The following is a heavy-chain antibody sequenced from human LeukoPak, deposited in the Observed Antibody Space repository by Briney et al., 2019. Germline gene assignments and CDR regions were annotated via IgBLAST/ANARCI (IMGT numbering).Heavy chain of an antibody. D-gene: IGHD3-10*01. CDR1: GGSITTYY. V-gene: IGHV4-59*08. CDR2: VYYTGGT. CDR3: ARRYYGSGSLYVFDY. Sequence: PSETLSLTCTVSGGSITTYYWTWIRQPPGKGLEWVGYVYYTGGTNYNPSLKRRATISLDMSKNQFSLKLSSVTAADTAVYYCARRYYGSGSLYVFDYWGQGTLVTVSS. J-gene: IGHJ4*02.